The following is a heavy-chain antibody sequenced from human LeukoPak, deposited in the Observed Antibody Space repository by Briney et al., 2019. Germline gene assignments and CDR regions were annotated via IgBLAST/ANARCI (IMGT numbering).Heavy chain of an antibody. CDR2: ISYDGINK. CDR3: ANAGIVGAHDY. CDR1: GFTFSSYG. Sequence: GGSLRLSCAASGFTFSSYGMHWVRQAPGKGLEWVAVISYDGINKYYADSVKGRFTISRDNSKNTLYLQMNSLRAEDTAVYYCANAGIVGAHDYWGQGTLVTVSS. J-gene: IGHJ4*02. D-gene: IGHD1-26*01. V-gene: IGHV3-30*18.